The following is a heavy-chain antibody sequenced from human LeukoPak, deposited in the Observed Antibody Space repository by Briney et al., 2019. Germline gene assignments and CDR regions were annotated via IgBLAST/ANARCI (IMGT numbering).Heavy chain of an antibody. V-gene: IGHV3-69-1*01. Sequence: PGGSLRLSCAASGSHFSAYDMHWVRQAPGEGLEWVAYFGHSGTIYYADSVRGRFTISRDNAKNSLHLQMNSLRADDTAVYYCAGYGDYPYWGQGTPVTVSS. D-gene: IGHD4-17*01. CDR2: FGHSGTI. CDR1: GSHFSAYD. J-gene: IGHJ4*02. CDR3: AGYGDYPY.